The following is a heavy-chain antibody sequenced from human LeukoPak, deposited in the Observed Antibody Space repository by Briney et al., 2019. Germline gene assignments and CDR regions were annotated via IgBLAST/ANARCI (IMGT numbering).Heavy chain of an antibody. Sequence: SETLSLTCTVSGGSISSSSYYWGWIRQPPGKGLEWIGSIYYSGSTYYNPSLKSRVTISVDTSKNQFSLKLSSVTAADTAVYYCARFVRRRCSGGSCYPGGGYYYYYGMDVWGQGTTVTVSS. J-gene: IGHJ6*02. CDR2: IYYSGST. V-gene: IGHV4-39*07. D-gene: IGHD2-15*01. CDR3: ARFVRRRCSGGSCYPGGGYYYYYGMDV. CDR1: GGSISSSSYY.